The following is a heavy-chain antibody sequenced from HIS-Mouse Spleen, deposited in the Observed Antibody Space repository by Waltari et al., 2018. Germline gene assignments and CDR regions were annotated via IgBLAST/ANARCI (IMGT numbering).Heavy chain of an antibody. D-gene: IGHD6-13*01. CDR1: GGPLRHNRFQ. J-gene: IGHJ2*01. Sequence: QLPLQGSGPGTGKPSGAPSPPRTVSGGPLRHNRFQLGRIRQPPGKGLEWIGSIYYSGSTYYNPSLKSRVTISVDTSKNQFSLKLSSVTAADTAVYYCAREIPYSSSWYDWYFDLWGRGTLVTVSS. V-gene: IGHV4-39*07. CDR3: AREIPYSSSWYDWYFDL. CDR2: IYYSGST.